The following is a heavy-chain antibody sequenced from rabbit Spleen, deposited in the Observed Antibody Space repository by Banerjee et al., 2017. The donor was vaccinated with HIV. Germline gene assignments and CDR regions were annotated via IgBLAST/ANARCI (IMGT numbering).Heavy chain of an antibody. V-gene: IGHV1S45*01. CDR2: IGAGSSGNT. CDR1: GFSFSSSYW. J-gene: IGHJ4*01. D-gene: IGHD8-1*01. CDR3: ARDGAGGSYFAL. Sequence: EESGGGLVKPEGSLTLTCTASGFSFSSSYWICWVRQAPGKGLEWIACIGAGSSGNTYYASWPKGRFTISRASSTTVTLQMTSLTAADTATYFCARDGAGGSYFALWGQGTLVTVS.